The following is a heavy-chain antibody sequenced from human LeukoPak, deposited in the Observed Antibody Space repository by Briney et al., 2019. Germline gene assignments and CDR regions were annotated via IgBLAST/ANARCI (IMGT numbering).Heavy chain of an antibody. CDR1: GGSLSGYY. V-gene: IGHV4-34*01. J-gene: IGHJ6*02. CDR2: INHSGST. Sequence: PSETLSLTCAVYGGSLSGYYWSWIRQPPGKGLEWIGEINHSGSTNYNPSLKSRVTISVDASKNQFSLKLSSVTAADTAVYYCARVNLGYYYAMDVWGQGTTVTVSS. D-gene: IGHD3-16*01. CDR3: ARVNLGYYYAMDV.